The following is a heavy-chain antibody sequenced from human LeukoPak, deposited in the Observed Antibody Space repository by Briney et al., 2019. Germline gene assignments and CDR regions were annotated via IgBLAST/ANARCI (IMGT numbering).Heavy chain of an antibody. D-gene: IGHD1-26*01. CDR2: TSYNGHYE. Sequence: PGGSLRLSCVASGFTFSNFGVHWVRQAPGKGLEWVAVTSYNGHYEYYGESVKGRFTISRDNSKNTVSLQMDNLRIEDTAVYYCVRGGSPPTSTWSLDEWGQGTLVSVSS. J-gene: IGHJ4*02. V-gene: IGHV3-30*03. CDR3: VRGGSPPTSTWSLDE. CDR1: GFTFSNFG.